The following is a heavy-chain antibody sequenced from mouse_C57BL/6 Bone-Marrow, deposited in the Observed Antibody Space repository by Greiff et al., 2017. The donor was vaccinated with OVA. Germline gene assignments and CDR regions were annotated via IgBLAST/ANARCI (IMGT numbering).Heavy chain of an antibody. CDR2: ISYDGSN. CDR1: GYSITSGYY. D-gene: IGHD2-1*01. Sequence: ESGPGLVKPSQSLSLTCSVTGYSITSGYYWNWIRQFPGNKLEWMGYISYDGSNNYNPSLKNRISITRDTSKNQFFLKLNSVTTEDTATYYCARNYYGNHFAYWGQGTLVTVSA. J-gene: IGHJ3*01. V-gene: IGHV3-6*01. CDR3: ARNYYGNHFAY.